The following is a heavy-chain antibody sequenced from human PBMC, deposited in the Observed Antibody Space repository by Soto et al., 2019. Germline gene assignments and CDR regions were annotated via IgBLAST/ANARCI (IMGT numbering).Heavy chain of an antibody. Sequence: SETLSLTCSVSGASTSSRSYYWGFIRQPPGKGLEWIGSIYYSGSTYYNPSIKRRLTISLDTSKNQFSLHLRSVTAADTAEYYCVTLDRRYCTGGSCYPPVGVWAQGTMVTVSS. D-gene: IGHD2-15*01. CDR3: VTLDRRYCTGGSCYPPVGV. J-gene: IGHJ6*02. V-gene: IGHV4-39*01. CDR2: IYYSGST. CDR1: GASTSSRSYY.